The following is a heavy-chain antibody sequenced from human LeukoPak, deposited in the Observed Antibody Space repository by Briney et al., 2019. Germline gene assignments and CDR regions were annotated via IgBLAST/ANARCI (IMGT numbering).Heavy chain of an antibody. CDR2: ISGSGGST. CDR3: AKVPVRIAAAGRFDY. D-gene: IGHD6-13*01. CDR1: GFTFRSYA. J-gene: IGHJ4*02. Sequence: GGSLRLSCAASGFTFRSYAMSWVRQAPGKGLEWVSAISGSGGSTYYADSVKGRFTISRDNSKNTLYLQMNSLRAEDTAVYYCAKVPVRIAAAGRFDYWGQGALVTVSS. V-gene: IGHV3-23*01.